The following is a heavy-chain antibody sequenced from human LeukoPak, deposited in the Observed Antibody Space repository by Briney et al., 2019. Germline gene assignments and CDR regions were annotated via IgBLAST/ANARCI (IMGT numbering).Heavy chain of an antibody. V-gene: IGHV4-59*08. CDR2: INYSGTT. CDR3: ARHPSGLRYFDY. J-gene: IGHJ4*02. CDR1: GGSISSDH. Sequence: SETLSLTCTVSGGSISSDHWSWIRQSPGKGLEWIGYINYSGTTNCKPSLKSRVTISVDTSKNQFFLKLTSVTAADTAVYYCARHPSGLRYFDYWGQGTLVTVSS. D-gene: IGHD6-25*01.